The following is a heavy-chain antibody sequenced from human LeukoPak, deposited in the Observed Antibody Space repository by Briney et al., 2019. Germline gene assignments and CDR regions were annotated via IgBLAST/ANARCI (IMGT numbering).Heavy chain of an antibody. Sequence: GGSLRLSCAASGFTFSSYGMRWVRQAPGKGLEWVAVIWYDGSNKYYADSVKGRFTISRDNSKNTLYLQMNSLRAEDTAVYYCARDWYGGSGAFDIWGQGTMVTVSS. CDR1: GFTFSSYG. CDR3: ARDWYGGSGAFDI. J-gene: IGHJ3*02. CDR2: IWYDGSNK. V-gene: IGHV3-33*01. D-gene: IGHD3-10*01.